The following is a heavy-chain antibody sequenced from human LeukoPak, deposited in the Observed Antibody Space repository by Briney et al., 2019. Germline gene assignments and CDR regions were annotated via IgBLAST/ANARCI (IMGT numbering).Heavy chain of an antibody. CDR1: GFTFSSYW. V-gene: IGHV3-74*01. CDR3: ARDDPSLRLGELSFPDY. CDR2: INSDGSST. J-gene: IGHJ4*02. Sequence: GGSLRLSCAASGFTFSSYWMHWVRQAPGKGLVWVSRINSDGSSTSYADSVKGRFTISRDNAKNTLYLQMNSLRAEDTAVYYCARDDPSLRLGELSFPDYWGQGTLVTVSS. D-gene: IGHD3-16*02.